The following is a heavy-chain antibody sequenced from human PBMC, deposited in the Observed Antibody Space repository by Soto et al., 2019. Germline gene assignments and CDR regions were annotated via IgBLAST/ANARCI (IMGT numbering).Heavy chain of an antibody. Sequence: QVQLVQSGAEVKKPGASVKVSCKASGYTFTSYAISWVRQAPGQGLEWMGWISAYNGSTNYAQKLQGRGTMTTDTSTTTASMELRSLGSDDTAVYYCARSGRPAGYWGQGTLVTVSS. CDR2: ISAYNGST. D-gene: IGHD3-10*01. V-gene: IGHV1-18*01. J-gene: IGHJ4*02. CDR1: GYTFTSYA. CDR3: ARSGRPAGY.